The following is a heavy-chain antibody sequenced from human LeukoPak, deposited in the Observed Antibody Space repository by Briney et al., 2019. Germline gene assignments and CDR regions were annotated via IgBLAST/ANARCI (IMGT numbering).Heavy chain of an antibody. D-gene: IGHD6-13*01. CDR2: IMPIFGKA. J-gene: IGHJ5*02. CDR3: ARDWGMGPSSSWA. Sequence: SVKVSCKASGYTFSNYDINWVRQAPGQGLEWMGGIMPIFGKANYAQKFQGRVTITADESTSTAYMELNSLRSEDTAMYYCARDWGMGPSSSWAWGQGTLVTVSS. V-gene: IGHV1-69*13. CDR1: GYTFSNYD.